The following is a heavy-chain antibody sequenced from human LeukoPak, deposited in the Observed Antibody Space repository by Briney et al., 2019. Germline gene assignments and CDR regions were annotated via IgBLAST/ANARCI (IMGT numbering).Heavy chain of an antibody. CDR2: INPNSGGT. J-gene: IGHJ4*02. CDR1: GYTFTGYY. Sequence: ASVKVSCKASGYTFTGYYMHWLRQAPGQRLEWMGWINPNSGGTNYAQKFQGRVTMTRDTSISTAYMELSRLRSDGTAVYYGASLQESTTGGVHYWGQGTLVTVSS. D-gene: IGHD4-11*01. CDR3: ASLQESTTGGVHY. V-gene: IGHV1-2*02.